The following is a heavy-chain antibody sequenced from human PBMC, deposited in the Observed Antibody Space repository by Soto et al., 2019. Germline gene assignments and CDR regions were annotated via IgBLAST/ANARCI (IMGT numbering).Heavy chain of an antibody. V-gene: IGHV4-61*01. CDR1: GGSVSNGMYY. CDR2: VYFTGTT. CDR3: VRYCNNSVCRHLYYFDY. Sequence: PSETLSLTCTVPGGSVSNGMYYWSWIRQPPGKELEWIGNVYFTGTTIYNPSLMSRVTMSVDAYKVQFLLRLTCVTAADTAVYYCVRYCNNSVCRHLYYFDYWGLETLVTVAA. D-gene: IGHD2-8*01. J-gene: IGHJ4*02.